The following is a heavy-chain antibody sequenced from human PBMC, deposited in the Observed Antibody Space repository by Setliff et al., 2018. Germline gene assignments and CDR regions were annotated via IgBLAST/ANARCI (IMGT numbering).Heavy chain of an antibody. CDR2: IHGTEGT. CDR1: DGSLYSGNYY. Sequence: SETLSLTCTVSDGSLYSGNYYWTWIRQPAGKALEWIGHIHGTEGTHYNPSLESRVTISRDKSPNQFSLMLRSVTAADTALYYCVRGYYNCRGYYYLPCSFDSWGRGIVVTVSS. V-gene: IGHV4-61*09. J-gene: IGHJ4*02. CDR3: VRGYYNCRGYYYLPCSFDS. D-gene: IGHD3-10*01.